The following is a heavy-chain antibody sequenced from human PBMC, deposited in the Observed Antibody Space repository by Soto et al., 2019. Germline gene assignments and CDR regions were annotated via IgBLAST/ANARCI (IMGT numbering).Heavy chain of an antibody. V-gene: IGHV1-69*06. CDR1: GGTFSSYA. CDR2: IIPIFGTA. J-gene: IGHJ6*02. D-gene: IGHD1-7*01. Sequence: VASVKVSCKAYGGTFSSYAISWVRQAHGQGLEWMGGIIPIFGTANYAQKFQGRVTITADKATSTAYMELSSLRSEDTAVYYCASSDSELHDVTYYYGMDVCVQGSTVTFSS. CDR3: ASSDSELHDVTYYYGMDV.